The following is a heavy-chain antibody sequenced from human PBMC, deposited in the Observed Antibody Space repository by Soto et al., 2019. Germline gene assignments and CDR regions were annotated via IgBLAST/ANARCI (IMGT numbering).Heavy chain of an antibody. V-gene: IGHV1-69*06. J-gene: IGHJ4*02. CDR1: GGTFSRYA. D-gene: IGHD1-1*01. CDR2: VIPIFGTA. Sequence: SVKVSCKASGGTFSRYAISWVRQAPGQGLEWMGGVIPIFGTAKYAQNFQGRVTITADKSTNTAYMELRSLRSDDTAVYYCAREISYGTTTFDYWGQGTLVTVSS. CDR3: AREISYGTTTFDY.